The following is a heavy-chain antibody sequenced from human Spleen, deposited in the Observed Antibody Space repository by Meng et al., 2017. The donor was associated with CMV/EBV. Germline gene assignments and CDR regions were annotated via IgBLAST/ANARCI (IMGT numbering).Heavy chain of an antibody. J-gene: IGHJ4*02. V-gene: IGHV3-66*01. CDR1: GFTFSSYS. D-gene: IGHD3-3*01. CDR2: IYSGGST. CDR3: ARDRYDFWSGYPEDY. Sequence: GESLKISCAASGFTFSSYSMNWVRQAPGKGLEWVSVIYSGGSTYYADSVKGRFTISRDNSKNTLYLQMNSLRAEDTAVYYCARDRYDFWSGYPEDYWGQGTLVTVSS.